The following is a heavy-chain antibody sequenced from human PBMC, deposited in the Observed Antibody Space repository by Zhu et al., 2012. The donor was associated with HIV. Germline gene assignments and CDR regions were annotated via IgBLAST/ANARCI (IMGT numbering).Heavy chain of an antibody. CDR3: ARGGTMFGPPTS. CDR2: LHSSGTV. V-gene: IGHV4-4*07. J-gene: IGHJ5*02. D-gene: IGHD3-16*01. Sequence: QVQLQESGPGLVKPSETLSLDCSVSGGSMSGFYWTWVRHPAGKGLEWMRRLHSSGTVDYSPSLRSRITLSLDTSKRLFSLRLTSVAATDTATYFCARGGTMFGPPTSWGPGVLVTVSS. CDR1: GGSMSGFY.